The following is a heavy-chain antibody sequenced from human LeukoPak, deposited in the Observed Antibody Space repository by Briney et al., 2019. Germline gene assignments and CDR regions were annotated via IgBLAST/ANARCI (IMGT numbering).Heavy chain of an antibody. D-gene: IGHD2-2*01. CDR3: ARHGGFCSSTSCYGVWFDP. V-gene: IGHV4-39*01. CDR2: IYYSGST. Sequence: SETLSLTCTVSSVSISGSSYYWGWIRQPPGKGLEWIGSIYYSGSTYYIPSLKSRVTISVDTSKTQFSLKLSSVTAADTAVYYCARHGGFCSSTSCYGVWFDPWGQGTLVTVSS. J-gene: IGHJ5*02. CDR1: SVSISGSSYY.